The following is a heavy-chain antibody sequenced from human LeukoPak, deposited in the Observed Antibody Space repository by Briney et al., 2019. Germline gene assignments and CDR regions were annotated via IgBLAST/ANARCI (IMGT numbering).Heavy chain of an antibody. CDR3: SKSNGYGLAYT. D-gene: IGHD3-10*01. Sequence: TSETLSLTCTVSGDSISSYYWGWIRQPPAKGLEWIGNIFYSWSTYYCPSLRSQVTISLDTSRNQFSLKLNSVTAADTAVYYCSKSNGYGLAYTWGQRTMVTVSS. CDR1: GDSISSYY. CDR2: IFYSWST. V-gene: IGHV4-39*07. J-gene: IGHJ3*01.